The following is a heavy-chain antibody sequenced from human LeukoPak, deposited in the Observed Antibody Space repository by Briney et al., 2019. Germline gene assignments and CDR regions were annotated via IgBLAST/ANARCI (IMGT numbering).Heavy chain of an antibody. J-gene: IGHJ5*02. CDR2: MNPNSGNT. Sequence: ASVKVSCKASGYTFTSYDINRVRQATGQGLEWMGWMNPNSGNTGYAQKFQGRGTMTRNTSISTAYMELSSLRSEDTAVYYCARDRYDSSQGPFDPWGQGTLVTVSS. CDR1: GYTFTSYD. CDR3: ARDRYDSSQGPFDP. V-gene: IGHV1-8*01. D-gene: IGHD3-22*01.